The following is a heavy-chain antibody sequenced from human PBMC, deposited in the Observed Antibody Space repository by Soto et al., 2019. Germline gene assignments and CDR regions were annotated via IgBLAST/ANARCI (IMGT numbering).Heavy chain of an antibody. V-gene: IGHV4-34*01. CDR2: INHTGGT. J-gene: IGHJ5*02. D-gene: IGHD3-3*01. CDR1: GGSVNGYY. CDR3: ATRITVFGLLIPPFDP. Sequence: LSLTCAVYGGSVNGYYWNWIRQPPGKGLEWIGEINHTGGTHYNPPLKSRVTMSVDTSKNQFSLRLSSVTAADTAIYYCATRITVFGLLIPPFDPWGQGTQVTVSS.